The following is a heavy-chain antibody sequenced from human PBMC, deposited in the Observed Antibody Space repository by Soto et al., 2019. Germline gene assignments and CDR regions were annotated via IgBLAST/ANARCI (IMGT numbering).Heavy chain of an antibody. V-gene: IGHV3-72*01. Sequence: EVQLVESGGGLVQPGGSLRLSCAASGFTFSDHYMDWVLQAPGKGLEWIVRSTHKVTSYTTIYGASVQGRFTVSRDESTNSTYLQMYSLKSDDAAVYYCARGFHSFDMWGQGTVVTVSS. CDR3: ARGFHSFDM. CDR2: STHKVTSYTT. J-gene: IGHJ3*02. CDR1: GFTFSDHY.